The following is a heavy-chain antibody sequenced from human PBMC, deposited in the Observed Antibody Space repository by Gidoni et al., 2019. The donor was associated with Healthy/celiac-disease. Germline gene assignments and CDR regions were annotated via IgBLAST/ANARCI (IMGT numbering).Heavy chain of an antibody. CDR3: ARDTGGIVVVPAANPRLHYYYGMDV. Sequence: QVHLVESWGGLVKPGGSLRLSCPASGCPFRPYCITWNPLVSGKGPGWVSYISSSSSYTNYADSGKGRLTISRDNAKNSLYLKMKSLRAEDTAVYYCARDTGGIVVVPAANPRLHYYYGMDVWGQGTTVTVSS. CDR1: GCPFRPYC. V-gene: IGHV3-11*05. CDR2: ISSSSSYT. J-gene: IGHJ6*02. D-gene: IGHD2-2*01.